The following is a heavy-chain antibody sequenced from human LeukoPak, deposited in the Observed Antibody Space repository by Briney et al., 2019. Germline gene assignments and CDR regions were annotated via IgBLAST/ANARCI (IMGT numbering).Heavy chain of an antibody. CDR3: ARDLRAGAADP. CDR2: IWYDGSNK. J-gene: IGHJ5*02. D-gene: IGHD1-26*01. Sequence: PGRSLRLSCAASGFTFSSYGMHWVRQPPGKGLEWVAVIWYDGSNKYYADSVKGRFTISRDNSKNTLYLQMNSLRAEDTAVYYCARDLRAGAADPWGQGTLVTVSS. V-gene: IGHV3-33*01. CDR1: GFTFSSYG.